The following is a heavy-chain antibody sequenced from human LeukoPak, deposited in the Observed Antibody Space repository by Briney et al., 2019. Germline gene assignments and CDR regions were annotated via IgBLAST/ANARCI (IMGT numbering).Heavy chain of an antibody. CDR3: ARESGDYGDYDESPVYYYYYYMDV. V-gene: IGHV4-59*01. Sequence: SETLSLTCTVPGGSISSYYWSWIRQPPGKGLEWIGYIYYSGSTNYNPSLKSRVTMSVDTSKNQFSLKLSSVTAADTAVYYCARESGDYGDYDESPVYYYYYYMDVWGKGTTVTVSS. J-gene: IGHJ6*03. CDR2: IYYSGST. CDR1: GGSISSYY. D-gene: IGHD4-17*01.